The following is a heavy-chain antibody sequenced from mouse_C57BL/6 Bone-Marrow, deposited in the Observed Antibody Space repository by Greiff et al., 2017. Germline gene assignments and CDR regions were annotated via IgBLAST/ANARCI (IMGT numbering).Heavy chain of an antibody. V-gene: IGHV1-50*01. D-gene: IGHD2-2*01. Sequence: QVQLQQSGAELVKPGASVKLSCKASGYTFTSYWMQWVKQRPGQGLEWIGEIDPSDSYTNYNQKFKGKATLTVDTSSSTAYMQLSSLTSEDSAVYYCARDYGYPWFAYWGQGTLVTVSA. CDR1: GYTFTSYW. J-gene: IGHJ3*01. CDR3: ARDYGYPWFAY. CDR2: IDPSDSYT.